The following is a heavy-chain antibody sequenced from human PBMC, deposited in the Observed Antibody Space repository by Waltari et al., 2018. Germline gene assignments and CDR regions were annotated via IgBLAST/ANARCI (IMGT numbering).Heavy chain of an antibody. CDR1: GYTFTGYY. V-gene: IGHV1-2*06. Sequence: QVQLVQSGAEVKKPGASVTVSCKASGYTFTGYYMHWVRQAPGQGLEWMGRINPNSGGTNYAQKFQGRVTMTRDTSISTAYMELSRLRSDDTAVYYCARETYLLWFGEPDAFDIWGQGTMVTVSS. CDR2: INPNSGGT. CDR3: ARETYLLWFGEPDAFDI. D-gene: IGHD3-10*01. J-gene: IGHJ3*02.